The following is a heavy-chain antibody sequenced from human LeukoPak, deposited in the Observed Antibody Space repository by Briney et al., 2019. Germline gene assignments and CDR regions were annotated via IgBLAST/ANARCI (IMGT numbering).Heavy chain of an antibody. D-gene: IGHD3-22*01. CDR2: ISYDGSTK. J-gene: IGHJ4*02. CDR1: GFXFSSYA. Sequence: PGGSLRLSCAASGFXFSSYAMHWARQPPGKGLEWVTMISYDGSTKYYTDSVKGRFTISRDNSKNTLYLQLNSLRAEDTAVYYCAKDFSYDGTGYQDYWGQGTLVTVSS. V-gene: IGHV3-30*04. CDR3: AKDFSYDGTGYQDY.